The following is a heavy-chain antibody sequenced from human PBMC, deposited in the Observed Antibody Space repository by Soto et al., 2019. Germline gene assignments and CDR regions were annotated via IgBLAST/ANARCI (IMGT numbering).Heavy chain of an antibody. CDR2: FFYSGST. V-gene: IGHV4-59*12. J-gene: IGHJ5*02. CDR1: GGCISSYY. Sequence: PSETLALTCTVYGGCISSYYWSWIRQPPGKGLEWIGYFFYSGSTNYNPSLKSRVTISVDTSKNQFSLKVNSVTAADTAVYYCARETYGDYVGYFDPWGQGIQVTVSS. D-gene: IGHD4-17*01. CDR3: ARETYGDYVGYFDP.